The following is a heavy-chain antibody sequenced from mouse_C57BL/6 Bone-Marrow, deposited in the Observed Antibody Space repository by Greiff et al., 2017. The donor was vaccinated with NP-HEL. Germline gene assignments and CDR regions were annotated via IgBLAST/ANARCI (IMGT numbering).Heavy chain of an antibody. V-gene: IGHV1-69*01. CDR1: GYTFTSYW. CDR3: AGSPCYGNYGYFDV. J-gene: IGHJ1*03. CDR2: IDPSDSYT. Sequence: VQLQQPGAELVMPGASVKLSCKASGYTFTSYWMHWVKQRPGQGLEWIGEIDPSDSYTNYNQKFKGKSTLTVDKSSSTAYMQLSSLTSEDSAVYYCAGSPCYGNYGYFDVWGTGTTVTVSS. D-gene: IGHD2-1*01.